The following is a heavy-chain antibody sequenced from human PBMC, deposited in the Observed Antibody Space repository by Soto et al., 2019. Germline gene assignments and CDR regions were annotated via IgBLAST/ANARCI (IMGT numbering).Heavy chain of an antibody. D-gene: IGHD1-20*01. Sequence: GASVKVSCKASGYTFTSYGISWVRQAPGQGLEWMGWISAYNGNTNYAQKLQGRVTMTTDTSTSTAYVELRSLRSDDTAVYYCARARITGTFPLDYWGQGTLVTVSS. CDR2: ISAYNGNT. CDR1: GYTFTSYG. CDR3: ARARITGTFPLDY. V-gene: IGHV1-18*01. J-gene: IGHJ4*02.